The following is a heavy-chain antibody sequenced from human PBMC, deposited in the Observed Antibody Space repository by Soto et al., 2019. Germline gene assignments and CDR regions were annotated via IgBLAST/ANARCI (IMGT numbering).Heavy chain of an antibody. D-gene: IGHD2-15*01. Sequence: GGSLRLSCAASGFTFSSYAMSWVRQAPGKGLEWVSGISGGGGSTYYADSVKGRFTISRDNSKNTLYLHMNSLTAEDTAVYYCVRTSLVVAVATREDFWGQGTLVTVSS. CDR2: ISGGGGST. V-gene: IGHV3-23*01. CDR1: GFTFSSYA. CDR3: VRTSLVVAVATREDF. J-gene: IGHJ4*02.